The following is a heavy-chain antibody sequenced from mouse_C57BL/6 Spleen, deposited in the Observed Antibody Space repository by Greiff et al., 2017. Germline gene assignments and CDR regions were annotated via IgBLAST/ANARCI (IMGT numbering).Heavy chain of an antibody. CDR1: GYTFTSYW. V-gene: IGHV1-5*01. CDR2: IYPGNSDT. Sequence: EVQLQQSGTVLARPGASVKMSCKTSGYTFTSYWMHWVKQRPGQGLEWIGAIYPGNSDTSYNQKFKGKAKLTAVTSASTAYMELSSLTNEDSAVYYCTRGDWDGYYFDYWGQGTTLTVSS. D-gene: IGHD4-1*01. J-gene: IGHJ2*01. CDR3: TRGDWDGYYFDY.